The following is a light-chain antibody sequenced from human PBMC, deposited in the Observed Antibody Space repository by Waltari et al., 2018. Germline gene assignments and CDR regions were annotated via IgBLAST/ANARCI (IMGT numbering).Light chain of an antibody. J-gene: IGLJ3*02. CDR2: DVN. V-gene: IGLV2-14*03. Sequence: QSALTQPASVSGSPGQSITISCAGTSRYVGAYTSFSWYQQQPAKAPKLIIHDVNRRPSGNDSRFSGSKSGKTASLTVSGLQAEDEAEYYCSSYTRTSTWLFGGGTKLTVL. CDR3: SSYTRTSTWL. CDR1: SRYVGAYTS.